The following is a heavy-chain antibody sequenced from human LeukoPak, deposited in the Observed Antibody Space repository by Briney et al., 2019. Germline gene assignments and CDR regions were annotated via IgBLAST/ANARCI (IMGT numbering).Heavy chain of an antibody. J-gene: IGHJ4*02. D-gene: IGHD3-22*01. CDR2: ISTYNGDT. CDR3: ARSYYYDSSAYSDY. CDR1: GYTFTSYG. V-gene: IGHV1-18*01. Sequence: ASVNVSCKASGYTFTSYGINWVRQAPGQGLEWMGWISTYNGDTNYAQRLQGRVTMTTDTSTSTAYMELRSLRSDDTAVYYCARSYYYDSSAYSDYWGQGTLVIASS.